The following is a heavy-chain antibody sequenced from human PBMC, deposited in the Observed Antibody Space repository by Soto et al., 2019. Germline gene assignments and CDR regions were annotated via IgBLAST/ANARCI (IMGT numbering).Heavy chain of an antibody. V-gene: IGHV1-69*13. Sequence: SVKVSCKASGGTFSSYAISWVRQAPGQGLEWMGGIIPIFGTANYAQKFQGRVTITADESTSTAYMELSSLRSEDTAVYYCARFLDRTYYYDSSGSNGGAFDIWGQVTMVTVSS. D-gene: IGHD3-22*01. J-gene: IGHJ3*02. CDR3: ARFLDRTYYYDSSGSNGGAFDI. CDR1: GGTFSSYA. CDR2: IIPIFGTA.